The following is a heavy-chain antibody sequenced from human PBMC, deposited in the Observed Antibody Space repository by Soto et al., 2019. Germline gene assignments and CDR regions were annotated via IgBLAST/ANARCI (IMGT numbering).Heavy chain of an antibody. V-gene: IGHV4-59*01. CDR3: ARAGLWLAPSAFDP. CDR2: IYYSGST. Sequence: SETLSLTCTVSGGSISSYYWSWIRQPPGKGLEWIGYIYYSGSTNYNPSLKSRVTISVDTSKNQFSLKLSSVTAADTAVYYCARAGLWLAPSAFDPWCQGTLVNVSS. D-gene: IGHD6-19*01. J-gene: IGHJ5*02. CDR1: GGSISSYY.